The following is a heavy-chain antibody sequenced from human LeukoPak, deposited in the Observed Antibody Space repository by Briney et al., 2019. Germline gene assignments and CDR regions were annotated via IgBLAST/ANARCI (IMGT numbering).Heavy chain of an antibody. V-gene: IGHV4-59*08. CDR1: GVSINNYY. J-gene: IGHJ4*02. D-gene: IGHD2-15*01. CDR2: LYYSGRT. CDR3: AILSGGPPMATPDF. Sequence: KSSETLSLTCTVSGVSINNYYWSWIRQPPGKGLEWIWYLYYSGRTNYNPSLKSRVTISVDTSKNQFSLKLNSVTAADTAVYYCAILSGGPPMATPDFWGQGTLVTVSS.